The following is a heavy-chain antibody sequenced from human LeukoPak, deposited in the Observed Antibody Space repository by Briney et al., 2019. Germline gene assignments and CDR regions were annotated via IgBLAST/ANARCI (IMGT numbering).Heavy chain of an antibody. Sequence: GGSLRLSCAASGFTFSSSSISWVRQAPGKGLEWVSAITDAVGSTHYADSVKGRFTISSDNSKNTVYLQMNSLRPEDMAVYYCAKDLSSSWNYFDYWGQGTLVTVSS. D-gene: IGHD6-13*01. V-gene: IGHV3-23*01. J-gene: IGHJ4*02. CDR1: GFTFSSSS. CDR2: ITDAVGST. CDR3: AKDLSSSWNYFDY.